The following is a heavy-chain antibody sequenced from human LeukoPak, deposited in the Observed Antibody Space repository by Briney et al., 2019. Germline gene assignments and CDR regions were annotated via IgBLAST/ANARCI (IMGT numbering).Heavy chain of an antibody. D-gene: IGHD6-19*01. CDR1: GFTFSSYA. V-gene: IGHV3-23*01. J-gene: IGHJ4*02. Sequence: GGSLRLSCAASGFTFSSYAMSWVRQAPGKGLEWVSAISASGDSTFYADSVKGRFTISRDNSKNTLYLQMNSLRAEDTAVYYCASSSSGWYKFDYWGQGTLVTVPS. CDR2: ISASGDST. CDR3: ASSSSGWYKFDY.